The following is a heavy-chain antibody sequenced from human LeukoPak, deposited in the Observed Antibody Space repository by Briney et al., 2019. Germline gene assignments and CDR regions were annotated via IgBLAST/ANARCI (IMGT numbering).Heavy chain of an antibody. Sequence: PGGSLRLSCAASGFTFSSYWMHWVRQAPGKGLVWVSRIKSDGSTKYADSVKGRFTISRDNAKNTVSLQMISLRAEYTGGYYCARAPSEIGGYYPEYFRHWGQGTLVTVSS. J-gene: IGHJ1*01. CDR2: IKSDGST. CDR3: ARAPSEIGGYYPEYFRH. D-gene: IGHD3-22*01. CDR1: GFTFSSYW. V-gene: IGHV3-74*01.